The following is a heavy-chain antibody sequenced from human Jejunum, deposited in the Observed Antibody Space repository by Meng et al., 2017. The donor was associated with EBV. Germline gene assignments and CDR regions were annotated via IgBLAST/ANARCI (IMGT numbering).Heavy chain of an antibody. CDR1: GGSFSGYY. Sequence: QVQHEQWGAGLLKPSETLSLTCVVNGGSFSGYYWTWIRQPPGKGLEWIGEINHGDRTNYNPSLKSRVTVSVDTSKNQFSLRLTSVTDADTAVYYCARVAYDEAFAGWFDPWGQGTLVTVSS. CDR2: INHGDRT. CDR3: ARVAYDEAFAGWFDP. J-gene: IGHJ5*02. V-gene: IGHV4-34*01. D-gene: IGHD5-12*01.